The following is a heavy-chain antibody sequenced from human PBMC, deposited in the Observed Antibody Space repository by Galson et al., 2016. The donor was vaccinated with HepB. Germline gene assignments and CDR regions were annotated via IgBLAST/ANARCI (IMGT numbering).Heavy chain of an antibody. J-gene: IGHJ4*02. CDR3: AKGVGSGWSDY. CDR2: ITWNGGII. V-gene: IGHV3-9*01. CDR1: GFIFGDYA. Sequence: SLRLSCAASGFIFGDYAMSWVRQSPGKGLEWVSGITWNGGIICYADSVKGRFTISRDNARNVLFLQMNNLRSEDTALYYCAKGVGSGWSDYWGPGTLVSVSS. D-gene: IGHD6-13*01.